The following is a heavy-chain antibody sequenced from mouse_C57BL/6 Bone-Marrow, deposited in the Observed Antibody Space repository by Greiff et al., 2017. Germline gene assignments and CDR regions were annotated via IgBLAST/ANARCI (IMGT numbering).Heavy chain of an antibody. CDR2: IDPENGDT. CDR3: TTNWTWFAY. V-gene: IGHV14-4*01. J-gene: IGHJ3*01. CDR1: GFNIKDDY. Sequence: EVKLQESGAELVRPGASVKLSCTASGFNIKDDYMHWVKQRPEQGLEWIGWIDPENGDTEYASKFQGKATITADTSSNTAYLQLSSLTSEDTAVCYCTTNWTWFAYWGQGTLVTVSA. D-gene: IGHD4-1*02.